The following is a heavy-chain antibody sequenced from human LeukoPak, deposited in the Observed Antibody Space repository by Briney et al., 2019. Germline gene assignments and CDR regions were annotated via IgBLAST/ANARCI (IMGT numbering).Heavy chain of an antibody. V-gene: IGHV1-24*01. CDR3: ATGRIAAAARSVGFYFDY. D-gene: IGHD6-13*01. CDR2: FDPEDGET. Sequence: ASVKVSCKVSGYTLTELSMHWVRQAPGKGLEWMGGFDPEDGETIYAQKFQGRVTMTEDTSTDTAYMELSSLRSGDTAVYYCATGRIAAAARSVGFYFDYWGQGTLVTVSS. CDR1: GYTLTELS. J-gene: IGHJ4*02.